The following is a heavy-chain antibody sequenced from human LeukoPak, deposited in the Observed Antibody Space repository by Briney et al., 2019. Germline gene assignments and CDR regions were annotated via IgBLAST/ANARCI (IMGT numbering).Heavy chain of an antibody. CDR3: AKDGGSYYDSYYYYMDV. CDR2: ISWNSGSI. D-gene: IGHD1-26*01. J-gene: IGHJ6*03. Sequence: QPGRSLRLSCAASGFTFDDYAMHWVRQAPGKGLEWVSGISWNSGSIGYADSVKGRFTISRDNAKNSLYLQMNSLRAEDTALYYCAKDGGSYYDSYYYYMDVWGKGTTVTISS. V-gene: IGHV3-9*01. CDR1: GFTFDDYA.